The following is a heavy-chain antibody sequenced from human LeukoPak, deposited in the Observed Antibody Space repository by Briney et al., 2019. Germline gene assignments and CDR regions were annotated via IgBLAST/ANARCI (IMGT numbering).Heavy chain of an antibody. CDR2: ISSSSSNDI. Sequence: PGGSLRLSCTASGFTFGDYAMSWFRQAPGKGLEWVSYISSSSSNDIYYVDSVKGRFTISRDNAKNSLYLQMNSLRDEDTAVYYCAQKGGADNWGQGTLVTVSS. V-gene: IGHV3-11*04. CDR3: AQKGGADN. D-gene: IGHD2-15*01. J-gene: IGHJ4*02. CDR1: GFTFGDYA.